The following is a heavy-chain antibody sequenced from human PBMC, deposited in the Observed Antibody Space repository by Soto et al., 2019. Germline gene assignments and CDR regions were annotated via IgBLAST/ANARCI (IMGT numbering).Heavy chain of an antibody. CDR2: ISGSGGST. CDR3: AKNPYYDSSGPAYFDY. V-gene: IGHV3-23*01. D-gene: IGHD3-22*01. J-gene: IGHJ4*02. Sequence: GGSLRLSCAASGFTFSSYAMSWVRQAPGKGLEWVSAISGSGGSTYYADSVKGRFTISRDNSKNTLYLQMNSLRAEDTAVYYCAKNPYYDSSGPAYFDYWGQGTLVTVSS. CDR1: GFTFSSYA.